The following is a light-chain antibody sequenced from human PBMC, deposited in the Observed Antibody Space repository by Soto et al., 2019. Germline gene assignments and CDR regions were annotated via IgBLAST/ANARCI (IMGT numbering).Light chain of an antibody. CDR3: QQRTNWPLT. J-gene: IGKJ4*01. CDR2: DAS. V-gene: IGKV3-11*01. CDR1: QSVSGY. Sequence: EIVLTQSPATLSLSPGERATLSCRASQSVSGYLAWYQQKAGQAPRLLIYDASNRATGIPARFSGGVSGTDFTLTISSLEPEDFAVYYCQQRTNWPLTFGGGTKVEIK.